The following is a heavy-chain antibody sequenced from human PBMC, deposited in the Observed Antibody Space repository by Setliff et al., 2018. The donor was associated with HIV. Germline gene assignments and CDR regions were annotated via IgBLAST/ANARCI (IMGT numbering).Heavy chain of an antibody. J-gene: IGHJ4*02. V-gene: IGHV3-15*01. Sequence: GGSLRLSCAASGFTFSNAWMSWVRQAPGKGLEWVGRIKSKTDGGTTDYAAPVKGRFIISRDDSKNMLYLQMNSLKTEDTALYYCATDNCGGDCYLNYWGLGTLVTVSS. CDR1: GFTFSNAW. CDR3: ATDNCGGDCYLNY. CDR2: IKSKTDGGTT. D-gene: IGHD2-21*02.